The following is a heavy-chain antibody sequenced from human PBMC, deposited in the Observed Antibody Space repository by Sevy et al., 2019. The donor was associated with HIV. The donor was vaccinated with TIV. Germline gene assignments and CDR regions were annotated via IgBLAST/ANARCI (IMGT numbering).Heavy chain of an antibody. J-gene: IGHJ3*02. V-gene: IGHV4-59*01. CDR2: IYYSGST. CDR3: ARGPYYYDSSGHYTDGAFDI. Sequence: SETLSLTCTVSGGSISSYYWSWIRQPPGKGLEWIGYIYYSGSTNYNPSLKSRVTISVDTSKNQFSLKLSSVTAADTAVYYYARGPYYYDSSGHYTDGAFDIWGQGTMVTVSS. CDR1: GGSISSYY. D-gene: IGHD3-22*01.